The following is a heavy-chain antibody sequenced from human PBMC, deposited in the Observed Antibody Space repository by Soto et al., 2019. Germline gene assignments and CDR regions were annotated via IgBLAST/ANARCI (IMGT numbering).Heavy chain of an antibody. CDR1: GYTLTSYY. CDR3: ATDPRILVTDIPPSSAAVDM. J-gene: IGHJ3*02. CDR2: INPSGGST. Sequence: ASVKVYCKASGYTLTSYYMHWVRQAPGQGLEWMGIINPSGGSTSYAQKFQGRVTMTRDTSTSTVYMELSSLRSEDTAVYYCATDPRILVTDIPPSSAAVDMWG. D-gene: IGHD2-21*02. V-gene: IGHV1-46*01.